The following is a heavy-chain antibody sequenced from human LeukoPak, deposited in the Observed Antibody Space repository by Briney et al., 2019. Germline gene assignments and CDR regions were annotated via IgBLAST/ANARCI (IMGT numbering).Heavy chain of an antibody. D-gene: IGHD3-10*01. CDR1: GFTFRSYA. CDR3: ARRGAAGVLFDP. J-gene: IGHJ5*02. Sequence: GGSLRLSCAASGFTFRSYAMSWVRQAPGKGLEWVSAISGGGGSTYYADSVKGRFTISRDNSKNTLYLQMNSLRAADTALYYCARRGAAGVLFDPWGQGTLVTVSS. V-gene: IGHV3-23*01. CDR2: ISGGGGST.